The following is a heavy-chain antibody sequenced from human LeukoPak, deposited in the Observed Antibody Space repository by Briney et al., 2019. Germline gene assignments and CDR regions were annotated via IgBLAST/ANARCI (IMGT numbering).Heavy chain of an antibody. D-gene: IGHD2-2*01. CDR1: GFTFSDYY. CDR2: ISGSSSDT. J-gene: IGHJ4*02. V-gene: IGHV3-11*06. CDR3: GRFSRAPDY. Sequence: GSLRLSCAASGFTFSDYYMNWIRQAPGKGLEYISYISGSSSDTNYADSVKGRFTISRDNAKKSLYLQMNSLSAEDTAVYYCGRFSRAPDYWGQGTLVTVSS.